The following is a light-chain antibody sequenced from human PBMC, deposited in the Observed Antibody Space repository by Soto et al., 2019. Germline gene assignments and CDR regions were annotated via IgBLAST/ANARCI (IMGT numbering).Light chain of an antibody. V-gene: IGKV3-20*01. J-gene: IGKJ1*01. Sequence: EIVLTQSPVTLSLSPGERATLSCRASQSVSSSYLAWYQQKPGQAPRLLIYAAASRATGIPDRFSGSGSGTDFTLTINRLEPEDFAVYYCHHYGSSPTFGQGTKVDIK. CDR3: HHYGSSPT. CDR1: QSVSSSY. CDR2: AAA.